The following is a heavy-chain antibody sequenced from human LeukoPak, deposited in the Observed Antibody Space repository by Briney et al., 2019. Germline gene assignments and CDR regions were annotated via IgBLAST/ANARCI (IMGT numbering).Heavy chain of an antibody. Sequence: PGGSLRLSCVASGFNFSSYSMQWVRQAPGKGLEYVSVISSNGGSTHYANSVKGRFTISRDNSKNTLYLQMGSLRAEDMAVYYCAREKGGFDIWGQGTMVTVSS. CDR1: GFNFSSYS. V-gene: IGHV3-64*01. CDR2: ISSNGGST. J-gene: IGHJ3*02. CDR3: AREKGGFDI. D-gene: IGHD2-15*01.